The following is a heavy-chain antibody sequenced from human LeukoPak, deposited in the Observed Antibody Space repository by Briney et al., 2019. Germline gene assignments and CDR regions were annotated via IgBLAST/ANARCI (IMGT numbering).Heavy chain of an antibody. CDR1: GFTFDDYA. V-gene: IGHV3-9*03. Sequence: GGSLRLSCAASGFTFDDYAMHWVRQAPGKGLEWVSGISWNSGSIGYADSVKGRFTISRDNAKNSLYLQMNSLRAEDMALYYCAQDILDGDYANDAFDIWGQGTMITVSS. CDR2: ISWNSGSI. D-gene: IGHD4-17*01. J-gene: IGHJ3*02. CDR3: AQDILDGDYANDAFDI.